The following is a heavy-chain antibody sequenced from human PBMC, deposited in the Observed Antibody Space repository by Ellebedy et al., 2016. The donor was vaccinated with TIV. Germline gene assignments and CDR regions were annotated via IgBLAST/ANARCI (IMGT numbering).Heavy chain of an antibody. J-gene: IGHJ4*02. Sequence: GGSLRLXCAASGFTFSGSAMHWVRQASGKGLEWVGRIRSKAKNYATSYAASVKGRFTISRDDSQNTAYLQMNSLRAEDTAVYYCARRGRGAVGFDYWGQGTLVTVSS. CDR2: IRSKAKNYAT. CDR3: ARRGRGAVGFDY. D-gene: IGHD1-26*01. V-gene: IGHV3-73*01. CDR1: GFTFSGSA.